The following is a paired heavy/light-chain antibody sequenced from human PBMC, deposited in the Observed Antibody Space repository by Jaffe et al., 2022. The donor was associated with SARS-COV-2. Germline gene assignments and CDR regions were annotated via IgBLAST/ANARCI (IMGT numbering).Light chain of an antibody. J-gene: IGKJ1*01. CDR2: WAS. Sequence: DIVMTQSPDSLAVSLGERTTINCQSSQSVLYSSNNKNYLAWYQQKAGQPPKLLIYWASTRESGVPDRFSASGSGTDFTLTISSLQAEDVAVYYCQQYYSSPWTFGQGTKVEIK. V-gene: IGKV4-1*01. CDR1: QSVLYSSNNKNY. CDR3: QQYYSSPWT.
Heavy chain of an antibody. Sequence: QVQLQESGPGLVKPSETLSLTCTVSGGSISSYHWSWIRQPAGKGLEWIGRIYTSGSTNYNPSLKSRVTISVDTSKNQVSLKLSSVTAADSAVYYCARSPESFLKYFDDWGQGTLVTVSS. V-gene: IGHV4-4*07. CDR3: ARSPESFLKYFDD. J-gene: IGHJ4*02. CDR2: IYTSGST. CDR1: GGSISSYH. D-gene: IGHD3-10*01.